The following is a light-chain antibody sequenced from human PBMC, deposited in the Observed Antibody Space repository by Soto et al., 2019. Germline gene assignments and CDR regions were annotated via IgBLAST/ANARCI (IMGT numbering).Light chain of an antibody. CDR1: SSDVGGYNY. CDR3: SSYRSRSLYV. J-gene: IGLJ1*01. CDR2: EGS. V-gene: IGLV2-14*01. Sequence: QSVLSHPASVSWSPGHSITISCTGTSSDVGGYNYVSWYQQHPGKAPKLMIYEGSKRPSGVSNRFSGSKSGNTASLTISGLQAEEEADYYCSSYRSRSLYVFGTGTKVTVL.